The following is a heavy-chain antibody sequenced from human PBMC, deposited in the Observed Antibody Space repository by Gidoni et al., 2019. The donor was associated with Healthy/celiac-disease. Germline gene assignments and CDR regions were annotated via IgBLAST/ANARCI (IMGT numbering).Heavy chain of an antibody. D-gene: IGHD5-18*01. CDR1: GFTFSSYA. Sequence: VQLVESWGGLVQPGQSLRLPCAASGFTFSSYAMHWVRQAPGKGLEWVAVISYDGSNKYYADSVKGRFTISRDNSKNTLYLQMNSLRAEDTAVYYCARDHTAPWFWYFDLWGRGTLVTVSS. CDR2: ISYDGSNK. CDR3: ARDHTAPWFWYFDL. J-gene: IGHJ2*01. V-gene: IGHV3-30-3*01.